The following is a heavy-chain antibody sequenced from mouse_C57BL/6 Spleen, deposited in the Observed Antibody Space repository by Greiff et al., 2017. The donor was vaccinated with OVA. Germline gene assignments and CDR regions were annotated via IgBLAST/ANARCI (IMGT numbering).Heavy chain of an antibody. Sequence: VQLKESGPELVKPGASVKMSCKASGYTFTDYNMHWVKQSHGKSLEWIGYINPNNGGTSYNQKFKGKATLTVNKSSSTAYMELRSLTSEDSAVYYCARGEGTWYFDVWGTGTTVTVSS. CDR2: INPNNGGT. CDR3: ARGEGTWYFDV. V-gene: IGHV1-22*01. D-gene: IGHD3-3*01. J-gene: IGHJ1*03. CDR1: GYTFTDYN.